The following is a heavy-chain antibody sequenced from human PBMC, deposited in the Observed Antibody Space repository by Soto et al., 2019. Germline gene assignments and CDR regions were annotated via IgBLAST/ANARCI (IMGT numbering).Heavy chain of an antibody. V-gene: IGHV1-69*13. CDR3: ARERYDSSGYQWVDP. CDR1: GYTFSSYA. J-gene: IGHJ5*02. D-gene: IGHD3-22*01. Sequence: SVKVSCKASGYTFSSYAISWVRQAPGQGLEWMGGIITIFGTANYAQKFQGRVTITADESTSTAYMELSSLRSEDTAVYYCARERYDSSGYQWVDPWGQGTLVTVSS. CDR2: IITIFGTA.